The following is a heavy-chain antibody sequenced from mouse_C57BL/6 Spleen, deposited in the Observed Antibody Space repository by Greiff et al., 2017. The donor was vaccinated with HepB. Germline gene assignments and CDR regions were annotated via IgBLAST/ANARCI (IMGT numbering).Heavy chain of an antibody. CDR3: ARWRYFDY. CDR2: IDPSDSYT. CDR1: GYTFTSYW. Sequence: VQLQQPGAELVKPGASVKLSCKASGYTFTSYWMQWVKQRPGQGLEWIGEIDPSDSYTNYNQKFKGKATLTVDTSSSTAYMQLSSLTSEDSAVYYCARWRYFDYWGQGTTLTVSS. J-gene: IGHJ2*01. V-gene: IGHV1-50*01.